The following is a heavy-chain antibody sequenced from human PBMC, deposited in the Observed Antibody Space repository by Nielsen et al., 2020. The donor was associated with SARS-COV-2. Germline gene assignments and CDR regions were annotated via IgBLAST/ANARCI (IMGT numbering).Heavy chain of an antibody. CDR1: GGSISSYY. CDR3: ARTGYSYGYDFDY. CDR2: IYYSGST. Sequence: SETLSLTCTVSGGSISSYYWSWIRQPPGKGLEWIGYIYYSGSTNYNPSLKSRVTISVDTSKNQFSLKLSSVTAADTAVYYCARTGYSYGYDFDYWGQGTLATVSS. J-gene: IGHJ4*02. V-gene: IGHV4-59*01. D-gene: IGHD5-18*01.